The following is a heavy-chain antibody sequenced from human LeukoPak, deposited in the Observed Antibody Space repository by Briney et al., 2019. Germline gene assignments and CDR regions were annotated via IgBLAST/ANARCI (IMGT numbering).Heavy chain of an antibody. CDR1: GVTFSSYE. J-gene: IGHJ3*02. CDR2: ISSSGSTI. D-gene: IGHD6-13*01. Sequence: SGGSLRLSCAASGVTFSSYEMNWVRQAPGKGPEWVSYISSSGSTIYYADSVKGRFTISRDNAKNSLYLQMNSLRAEDTAVYYCSSSSYDAFDIWGQGTTVTVSS. V-gene: IGHV3-48*03. CDR3: SSSSYDAFDI.